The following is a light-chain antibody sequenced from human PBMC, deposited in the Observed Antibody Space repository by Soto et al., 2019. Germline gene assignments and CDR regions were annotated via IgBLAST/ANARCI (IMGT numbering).Light chain of an antibody. V-gene: IGLV2-11*01. Sequence: QSALTQPRSVSGSPGQSVTISCTGTSSDVGGYNYVSWYQRHPGKAPKLIISDVTKRPSGVPDRFSGSKSGTSASLAITGLQTDDEADYYCQSYDSSLRLAVFGGGTKLTVL. CDR3: QSYDSSLRLAV. J-gene: IGLJ3*02. CDR1: SSDVGGYNY. CDR2: DVT.